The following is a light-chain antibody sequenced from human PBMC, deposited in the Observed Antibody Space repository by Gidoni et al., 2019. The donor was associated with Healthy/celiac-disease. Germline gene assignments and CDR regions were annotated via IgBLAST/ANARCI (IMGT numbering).Light chain of an antibody. Sequence: EIVLTQSPATLSLSPGERATLSCRASQSVSSYLAWYQQKPGQAPRLLIYDASNRATGIPARFNGSGSGTDFTLTISSLEPEDFAVYYCQQRSNWPPVTFGQXTKLEIK. J-gene: IGKJ2*01. CDR1: QSVSSY. V-gene: IGKV3-11*01. CDR3: QQRSNWPPVT. CDR2: DAS.